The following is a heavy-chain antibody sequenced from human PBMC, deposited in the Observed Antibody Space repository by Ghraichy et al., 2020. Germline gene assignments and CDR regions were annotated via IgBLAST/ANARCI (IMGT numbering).Heavy chain of an antibody. D-gene: IGHD3-10*01. CDR2: IYDSANT. Sequence: SETLSLTCIVSGGPVTSSGYYWSWIRQHPGKGLEWLGYIYDSANTYYSASLKRRLTMSLDTSKNQFSLKLTSATAADTAIAFCARSAFGSGNYEPWCPVTLVTVSS. V-gene: IGHV4-31*03. CDR1: GGPVTSSGYY. J-gene: IGHJ5*02. CDR3: ARSAFGSGNYEP.